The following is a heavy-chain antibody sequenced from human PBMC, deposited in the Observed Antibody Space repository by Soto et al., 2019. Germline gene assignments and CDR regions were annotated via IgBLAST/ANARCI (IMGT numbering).Heavy chain of an antibody. D-gene: IGHD1-20*01. Sequence: GASVKVSCKASGYTFTSYYMHWVRQAPGQGLEWMGIINPSGGSTSYAQKFQGRVTMTRDTSTSTVYMELSSLRSEDTAVYYCARRSITGTTEMFFDYWGQGTLVTVSS. V-gene: IGHV1-46*01. J-gene: IGHJ4*02. CDR3: ARRSITGTTEMFFDY. CDR2: INPSGGST. CDR1: GYTFTSYY.